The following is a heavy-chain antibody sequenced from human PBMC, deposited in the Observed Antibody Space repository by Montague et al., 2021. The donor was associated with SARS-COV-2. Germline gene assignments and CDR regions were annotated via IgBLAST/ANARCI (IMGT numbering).Heavy chain of an antibody. CDR1: GGSISSSSYY. D-gene: IGHD3-10*01. V-gene: IGHV4-39*01. Sequence: SETLSLTCTVSGGSISSSSYYWGWIRQPPGKGLEWIGSIYYSGSTYYNPSLKSRVTISVDTSKNQFSLKLSSVTAADTAVYYCARHCVVRGVSAGWFDPLGPGNPGHRLL. CDR3: ARHCVVRGVSAGWFDP. J-gene: IGHJ5*02. CDR2: IYYSGST.